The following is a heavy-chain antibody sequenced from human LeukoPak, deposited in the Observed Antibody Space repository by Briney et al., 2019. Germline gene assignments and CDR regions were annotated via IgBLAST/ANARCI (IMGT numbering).Heavy chain of an antibody. V-gene: IGHV3-53*01. CDR2: MHSRGDT. CDR1: GFTVSDNY. D-gene: IGHD6-13*01. CDR3: ARDAPQVPAAGVLAS. Sequence: GGSLRLSCAASGFTVSDNYISWVRQAPGKGLEWVSVMHSRGDTYYAKSVKGRFTFSRDISKNTLYLQMNGLRTEDTAMYYCARDAPQVPAAGVLASWGQGTLVIVSS. J-gene: IGHJ5*02.